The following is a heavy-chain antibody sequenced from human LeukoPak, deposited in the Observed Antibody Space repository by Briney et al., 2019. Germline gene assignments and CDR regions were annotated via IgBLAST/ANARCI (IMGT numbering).Heavy chain of an antibody. D-gene: IGHD5-18*01. Sequence: PGGSPRLSCAASGFTFSSYSMNWVRQAPGKGLEWVSSISSSSSYIYYADSVKDRFTISRDNAKNSLYLQMKSLRAEDTAVYYCAKDRVDTAMVFDYWGQGTLVTVSS. CDR1: GFTFSSYS. CDR3: AKDRVDTAMVFDY. V-gene: IGHV3-21*01. J-gene: IGHJ4*02. CDR2: ISSSSSYI.